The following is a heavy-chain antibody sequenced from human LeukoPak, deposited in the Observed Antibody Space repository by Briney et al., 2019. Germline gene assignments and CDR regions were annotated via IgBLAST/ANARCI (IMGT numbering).Heavy chain of an antibody. CDR1: GFTFSSYA. CDR3: ARDPQAWEVPLDS. D-gene: IGHD2-2*01. J-gene: IGHJ4*02. Sequence: GGSLRLSCAASGFTFSSYAMSWVRQAPGKGLEWISYISNNGDTIYYADSVKGRFTISRDNAKNSLFLQMNSLSAEDTAVYYCARDPQAWEVPLDSWGQGTLVTVSS. CDR2: ISNNGDTI. V-gene: IGHV3-48*04.